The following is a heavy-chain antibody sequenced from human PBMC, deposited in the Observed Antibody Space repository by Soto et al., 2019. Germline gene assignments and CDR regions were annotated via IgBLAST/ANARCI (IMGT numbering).Heavy chain of an antibody. CDR2: ITDCGAST. J-gene: IGHJ4*02. CDR3: TTRRPYSISRAFDY. D-gene: IGHD3-3*02. Sequence: EVQLLESGGGLVQPGGSLRLSCAASGFTFSTYAMSWVRQAPGKGLEWVSTITDCGASTYYADSVKGRFTISRDNFKNTLSLQMNTLRAEDTALYYCTTRRPYSISRAFDYWGQGTLVTVSS. CDR1: GFTFSTYA. V-gene: IGHV3-23*01.